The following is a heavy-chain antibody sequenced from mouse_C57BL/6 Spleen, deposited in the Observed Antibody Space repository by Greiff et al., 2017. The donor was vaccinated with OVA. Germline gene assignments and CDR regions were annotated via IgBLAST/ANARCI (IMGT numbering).Heavy chain of an antibody. J-gene: IGHJ1*03. D-gene: IGHD1-1*01. CDR2: IDPSDSYT. V-gene: IGHV1-50*01. CDR1: GYTFTSYW. CDR3: ARRSRYYYGSSPNWYFDV. Sequence: KESCKASGYTFTSYWMQWVKQRPGQGLEWIGEIDPSDSYTNYNQKFKGKATLTVDTSSSTAYMQLSSLTSEDSAVYYCARRSRYYYGSSPNWYFDVWGTGTTVTVSS.